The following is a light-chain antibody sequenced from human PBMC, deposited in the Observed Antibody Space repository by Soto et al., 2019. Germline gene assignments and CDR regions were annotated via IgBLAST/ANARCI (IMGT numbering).Light chain of an antibody. Sequence: DIQMTQSPSSLSASVGYRFTITCRASQTTNNYLNWYQLKPGKAPKLLIYAASTLQTGVPSRFTGSGSGTDFTLTIISLQPEDYETYFCQQSYSMPYAFGPGTKVDIK. CDR1: QTTNNY. V-gene: IGKV1-39*01. CDR3: QQSYSMPYA. J-gene: IGKJ2*01. CDR2: AAS.